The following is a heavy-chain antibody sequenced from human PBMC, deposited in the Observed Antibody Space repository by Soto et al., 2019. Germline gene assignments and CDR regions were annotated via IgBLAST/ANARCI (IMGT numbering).Heavy chain of an antibody. D-gene: IGHD3-22*01. Sequence: GGSLRLSCAASEFTFSNYAMHWVRQAPGKGLQWLAVISYDGNNKYYADSVEGRFTISRDNSKNTVYLQMNSLRAEDTAVYYCANLNYYDSSGYYYPFDYWGQGTLVTVSS. CDR2: ISYDGNNK. CDR1: EFTFSNYA. J-gene: IGHJ4*02. V-gene: IGHV3-30*18. CDR3: ANLNYYDSSGYYYPFDY.